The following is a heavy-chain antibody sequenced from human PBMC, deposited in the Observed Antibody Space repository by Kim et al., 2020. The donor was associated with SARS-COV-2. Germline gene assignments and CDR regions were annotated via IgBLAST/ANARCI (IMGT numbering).Heavy chain of an antibody. CDR1: GFTFNTYG. D-gene: IGHD1-26*01. CDR2: ISYDGSNK. J-gene: IGHJ4*02. CDR3: GKSFSGSYFGYDY. V-gene: IGHV3-30*18. Sequence: GGSLRLSCAASGFTFNTYGMHGVRQAPGKGLEWVAVISYDGSNKYYADSVKGRFTISRGNSKNTLYLPMNSLRIEDTAVYYCGKSFSGSYFGYDYWGQGTLVTVSS.